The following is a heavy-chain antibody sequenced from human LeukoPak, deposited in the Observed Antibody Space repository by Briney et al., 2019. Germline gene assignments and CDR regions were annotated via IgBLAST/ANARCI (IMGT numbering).Heavy chain of an antibody. Sequence: GGSLRLSCAASGFTFSSYSMNWVRQAPGKGLEWVSSISSSSSYIYYADSVKGRFTISRDNAKNSLYLQMNGLRAEDTAVYYCARGSPNMYYDFWSGYFNWFDPWGQGTLVTVSS. CDR2: ISSSSSYI. CDR1: GFTFSSYS. D-gene: IGHD3-3*01. V-gene: IGHV3-21*01. J-gene: IGHJ5*02. CDR3: ARGSPNMYYDFWSGYFNWFDP.